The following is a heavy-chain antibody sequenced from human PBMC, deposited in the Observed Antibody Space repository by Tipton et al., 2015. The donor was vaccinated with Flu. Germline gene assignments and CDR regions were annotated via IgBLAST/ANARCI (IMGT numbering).Heavy chain of an antibody. J-gene: IGHJ5*02. Sequence: TLSLTCSVSGYSINSGYYWGWVRRPPGKGLEWIGTIYRSGSTYYNPSLKSRLTISVDTSQNQFSLRLSSVTAADTAVYYCARNVSGSWFDAWGQGSLVIVSS. D-gene: IGHD3-10*01. CDR3: ARNVSGSWFDA. V-gene: IGHV4-38-2*01. CDR1: GYSINSGYY. CDR2: IYRSGST.